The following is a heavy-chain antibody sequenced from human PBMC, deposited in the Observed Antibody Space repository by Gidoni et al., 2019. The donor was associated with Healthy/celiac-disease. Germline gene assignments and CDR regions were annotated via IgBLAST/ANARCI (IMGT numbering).Heavy chain of an antibody. CDR2: ISYDGSNK. V-gene: IGHV3-30*03. Sequence: QVQLVESGGGVVQPGRSLRLSCAASGFTFSSYGMHWVRTAQGKGLEWVAVISYDGSNKYYADCVKGRFTISRDNSNNTLYLQMNSLRAEDTAVYYCARDPTWGYSSSTSCYPAPYYYYDMDVWGKGTTVTVSS. D-gene: IGHD2-2*01. J-gene: IGHJ6*03. CDR3: ARDPTWGYSSSTSCYPAPYYYYDMDV. CDR1: GFTFSSYG.